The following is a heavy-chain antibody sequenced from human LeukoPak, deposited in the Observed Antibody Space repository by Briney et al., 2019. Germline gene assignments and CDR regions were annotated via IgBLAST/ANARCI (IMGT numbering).Heavy chain of an antibody. CDR1: GFIFSDYY. D-gene: IGHD2-8*01. V-gene: IGHV3-11*01. J-gene: IGHJ4*02. CDR3: ARRYCTPSSCYSDY. Sequence: GGSLRLSCAASGFIFSDYYMSWIRQAPGKGLEWVSFISDGGRPLHYADSVKGRFTISRDNAKNSLYLQMNSLRDEDTAVYFCARRYCTPSSCYSDYWGQGALVTVSS. CDR2: ISDGGRPL.